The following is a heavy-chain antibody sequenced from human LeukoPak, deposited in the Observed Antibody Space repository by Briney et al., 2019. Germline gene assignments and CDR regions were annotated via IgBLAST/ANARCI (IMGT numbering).Heavy chain of an antibody. V-gene: IGHV3-11*01. CDR2: ISSSGSTI. J-gene: IGHJ4*02. Sequence: GGSLRLSCAASGFTFSDYYMSWIRQAPGKGLEWVSYISSSGSTIYYADSVKGRFTISRDNAKNSLYLQMNSLRAEDTAVYYCARKVVGVPAATPYFGYWGQGTLVTVSS. CDR1: GFTFSDYY. D-gene: IGHD2-2*01. CDR3: ARKVVGVPAATPYFGY.